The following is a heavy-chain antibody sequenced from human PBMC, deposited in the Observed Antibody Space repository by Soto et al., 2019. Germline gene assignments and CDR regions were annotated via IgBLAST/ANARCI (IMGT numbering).Heavy chain of an antibody. V-gene: IGHV5-51*01. CDR3: ASRGYYYDSSGYYPDAFDI. CDR1: GYSFTIYW. D-gene: IGHD3-22*01. Sequence: GESLKISCKGSGYSFTIYWIGWVRQMPGKGLEWMGIIYPGDSDTRYSPSFQGQVTISADKSISTAYLQWSSLKASDTAMYYCASRGYYYDSSGYYPDAFDIWGQGTMVTVSS. CDR2: IYPGDSDT. J-gene: IGHJ3*02.